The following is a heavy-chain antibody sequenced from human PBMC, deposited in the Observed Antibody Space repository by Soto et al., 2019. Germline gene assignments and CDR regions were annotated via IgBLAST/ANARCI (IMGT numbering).Heavy chain of an antibody. Sequence: GGSLRLSCAASGFTFSSYWMHWVRQAPGKGLVWVSRINSDGSTTNYADSVKGRFTISRDNTKNALYLQMNSLRAEDTAVYYCARPQGGTTYYFDYWGQGTPVTVSS. CDR3: ARPQGGTTYYFDY. J-gene: IGHJ4*02. CDR1: GFTFSSYW. V-gene: IGHV3-74*01. CDR2: INSDGSTT. D-gene: IGHD3-16*01.